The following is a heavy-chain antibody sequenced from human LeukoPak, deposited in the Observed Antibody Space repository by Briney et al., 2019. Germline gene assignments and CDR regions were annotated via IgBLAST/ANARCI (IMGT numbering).Heavy chain of an antibody. J-gene: IGHJ4*02. CDR3: ARASHYYDSSGYPSPFDY. Sequence: SETLSLTCTVSGGSISSGGYYWSWIRQHPGKGLEWIGYIYYSGSTYYNPSLKSRVTISVDTSKNQFPLKLSSVTAADTAVYYCARASHYYDSSGYPSPFDYWGQGTLVTVSS. CDR2: IYYSGST. D-gene: IGHD3-22*01. CDR1: GGSISSGGYY. V-gene: IGHV4-31*03.